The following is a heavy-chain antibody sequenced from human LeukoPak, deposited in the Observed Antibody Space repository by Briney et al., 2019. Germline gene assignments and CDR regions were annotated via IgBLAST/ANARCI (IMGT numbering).Heavy chain of an antibody. CDR3: AKAGDSSGYYLAKN. CDR2: ISGSGGST. CDR1: GFTFSSYA. J-gene: IGHJ4*02. D-gene: IGHD3-22*01. V-gene: IGHV3-23*01. Sequence: PGGSLRLSCAASGFTFSSYAMSWVRQAPGKGPEWVSAISGSGGSTYYADSVKGRFTISRDNSKNTLYLQMNSLRAEDTAVYYCAKAGDSSGYYLAKNWGQGTLVTVSS.